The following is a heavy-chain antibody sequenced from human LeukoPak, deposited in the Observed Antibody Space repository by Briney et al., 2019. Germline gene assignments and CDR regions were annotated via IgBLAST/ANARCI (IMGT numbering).Heavy chain of an antibody. CDR3: ARVRYLNWFDP. D-gene: IGHD1-26*01. Sequence: GGSLRLSCAASGFTFSSYAMSWVRQAPGKGLEWVSVIYSGGCTYYADSVKGRFTISRDNSKNTLYLQMNSLRAEDTAVYYCARVRYLNWFDPWGQGTLVTVSS. CDR1: GFTFSSYA. CDR2: IYSGGCT. V-gene: IGHV3-53*01. J-gene: IGHJ5*02.